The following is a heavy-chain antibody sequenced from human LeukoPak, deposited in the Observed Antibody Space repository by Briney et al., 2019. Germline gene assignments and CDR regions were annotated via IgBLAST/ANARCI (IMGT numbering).Heavy chain of an antibody. CDR3: AKDGFGELLDYYYYYMDV. CDR1: GFTFSSYG. J-gene: IGHJ6*03. Sequence: GGSLRLSCAASGFTFSSYGMHWVRQAPGKGLEWVAVTWYDGSNKYYADSVKGRFTISRDNSKNTLYLQMNSLRAEDTAVYCCAKDGFGELLDYYYYYMDVWGKGTTVTVSS. V-gene: IGHV3-33*06. CDR2: TWYDGSNK. D-gene: IGHD3-10*01.